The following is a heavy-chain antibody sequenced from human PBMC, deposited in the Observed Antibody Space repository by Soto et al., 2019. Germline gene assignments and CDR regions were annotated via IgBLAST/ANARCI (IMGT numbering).Heavy chain of an antibody. CDR2: IYDSGST. V-gene: IGHV4-4*02. Sequence: QVQLQESGPGLVKPSETLSLTCAVSGGSISSSNWWSWVRQPPGEGLGWVGEIYDSGSTNYHPSLKSRVTISVDKSKNQFSLRLSSVTAADTAVYYCARLAVDGPGVDYWGPGTLVTVSS. CDR3: ARLAVDGPGVDY. D-gene: IGHD5-12*01. CDR1: GGSISSSNW. J-gene: IGHJ4*01.